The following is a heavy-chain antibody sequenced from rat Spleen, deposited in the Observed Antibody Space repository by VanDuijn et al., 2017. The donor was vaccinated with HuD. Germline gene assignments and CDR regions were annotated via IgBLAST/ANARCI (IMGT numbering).Heavy chain of an antibody. CDR2: ISYDGSSS. J-gene: IGHJ3*01. Sequence: EVQLVESGGGLVQPGRSLKFSCAASGFTFSRSAMAWVRQAPTKGLEWVATISYDGSSSYYRDSVKGRFTISRDNAKSTLYLQMDSLRSEDTATYYCARHGDWEGFAYWGQGTLVTVSS. V-gene: IGHV5-29*01. CDR3: ARHGDWEGFAY. D-gene: IGHD5-1*01. CDR1: GFTFSRSA.